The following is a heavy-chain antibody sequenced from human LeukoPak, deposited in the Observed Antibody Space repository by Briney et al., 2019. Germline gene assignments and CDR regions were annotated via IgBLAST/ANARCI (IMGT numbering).Heavy chain of an antibody. V-gene: IGHV3-23*01. CDR1: GFTFSSYA. CDR3: ARDGSGSSWYEGWFDP. CDR2: ISGSGGST. J-gene: IGHJ5*02. Sequence: PGGSLRLSCAASGFTFSSYAMSWVRQAPGKGLEWVSAISGSGGSTYYADSVKGRFTISRDNAKNSLYLQMNSLRAEDTAVYYCARDGSGSSWYEGWFDPWGQGTLVTVSS. D-gene: IGHD6-13*01.